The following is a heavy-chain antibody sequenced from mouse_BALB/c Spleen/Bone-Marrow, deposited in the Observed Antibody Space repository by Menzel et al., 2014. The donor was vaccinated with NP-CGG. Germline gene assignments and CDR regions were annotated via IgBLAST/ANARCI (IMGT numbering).Heavy chain of an antibody. CDR3: ANYYCGSSLFAY. Sequence: VQLQQSGAGLVKPGASVKLSCTASGFNIKDTYMHWVKQRPEQGLEWIGRIDPANGNTKYDPKFQGKATITADTSSNTAYLQLSSLTSEDTAVYYCANYYCGSSLFAYWGQGTLVTVSA. V-gene: IGHV14-3*02. CDR2: IDPANGNT. J-gene: IGHJ3*01. CDR1: GFNIKDTY. D-gene: IGHD1-1*01.